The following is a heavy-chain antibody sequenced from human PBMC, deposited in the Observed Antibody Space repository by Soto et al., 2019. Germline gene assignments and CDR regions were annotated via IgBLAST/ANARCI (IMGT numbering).Heavy chain of an antibody. CDR2: IYHIGST. D-gene: IGHD6-19*01. V-gene: IGHV4-30-2*01. J-gene: IGHJ4*02. CDR3: ARGKVAAGTV. Sequence: QLQLQESGSGLVKPSQTLSLACAVSGGSISSGGYYWSWIRQPPGKGLEWIGNIYHIGSTYSITSLKSRVTVSVDRCNHQFRLQLSSLTVADMGVYSWARGKVAAGTVWRQGTLVIRSS. CDR1: GGSISSGGYY.